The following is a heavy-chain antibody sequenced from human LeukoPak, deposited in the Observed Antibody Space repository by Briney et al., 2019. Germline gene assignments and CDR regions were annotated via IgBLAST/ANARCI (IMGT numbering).Heavy chain of an antibody. J-gene: IGHJ4*02. Sequence: PGGSLRLSCAASGFTFSSYSMNWVRQAPGKGLEWVSSISSSSSYIYYADSVKGRFTISRDNAKNSLYLQMNSLRAEDTAVYYCAKVFYDFWSGYYDYWGQGTLVTVSS. D-gene: IGHD3-3*01. CDR3: AKVFYDFWSGYYDY. CDR1: GFTFSSYS. CDR2: ISSSSSYI. V-gene: IGHV3-21*04.